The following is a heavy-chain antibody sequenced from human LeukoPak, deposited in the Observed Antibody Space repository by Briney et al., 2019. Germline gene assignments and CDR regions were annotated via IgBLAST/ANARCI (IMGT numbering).Heavy chain of an antibody. CDR2: ISWNSGSI. CDR1: GFTFDDYA. Sequence: GGSLRLSCAASGFTFDDYAMHWVRQAPGKGLEWVSGISWNSGSIGYADSVKGRFTISRDNAKNTLYLQMNSLRVEDTAVYYCARGSSATGDYTMDVWGQGTTVTVSS. J-gene: IGHJ6*02. V-gene: IGHV3-9*01. CDR3: ARGSSATGDYTMDV. D-gene: IGHD6-6*01.